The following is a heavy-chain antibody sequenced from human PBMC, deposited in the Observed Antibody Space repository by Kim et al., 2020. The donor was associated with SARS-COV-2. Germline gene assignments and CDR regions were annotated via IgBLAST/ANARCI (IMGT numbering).Heavy chain of an antibody. J-gene: IGHJ6*02. CDR3: ARDEYDFWSGYYTLNYYYYYGMDV. CDR1: GYTFTSYG. D-gene: IGHD3-3*01. Sequence: ASVKVSCKASGYTFTSYGISWVRQAPGQGLEWMGWISAYNGNTNYAQKLQGRVTMTTDTSTSTAYMELRSLRSDDTAVYYCARDEYDFWSGYYTLNYYYYYGMDVWGQGTTVTVSS. V-gene: IGHV1-18*01. CDR2: ISAYNGNT.